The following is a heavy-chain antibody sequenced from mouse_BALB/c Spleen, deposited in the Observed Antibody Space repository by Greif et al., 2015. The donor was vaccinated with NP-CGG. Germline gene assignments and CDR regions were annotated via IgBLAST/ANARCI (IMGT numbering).Heavy chain of an antibody. J-gene: IGHJ2*01. V-gene: IGHV1-7*01. CDR3: ARSPYYYGSSYFDY. D-gene: IGHD1-1*01. CDR1: GYTFTSYW. Sequence: QVHVKQSGAELAKPGASVKMSCKASGYTFTSYWMHWVKQRPGQGLEWIGYINPSTGYTEYDQKFKDKATLTADKSSSTAYMQLSSLTSEDSAVYYCARSPYYYGSSYFDYWGQGTTLTVSS. CDR2: INPSTGYT.